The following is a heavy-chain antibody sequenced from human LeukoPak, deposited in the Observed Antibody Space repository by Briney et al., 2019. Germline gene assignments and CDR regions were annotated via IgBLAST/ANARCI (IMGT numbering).Heavy chain of an antibody. D-gene: IGHD1-26*01. J-gene: IGHJ4*02. CDR1: GFSFSGSW. V-gene: IGHV3-7*01. CDR3: ARDPEGGACGY. Sequence: GGSLRLSCATSGFSFSGSWMSWLRQAPGKGLEWVANIKEDGRLIYYVDSVKGRFTISRDNAKNSVYLQMNSLRVEDTAVYYCARDPEGGACGYWGQGTLVTVSS. CDR2: IKEDGRLI.